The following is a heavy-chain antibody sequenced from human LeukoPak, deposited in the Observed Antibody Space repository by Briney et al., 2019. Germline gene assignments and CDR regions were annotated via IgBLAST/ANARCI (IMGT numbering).Heavy chain of an antibody. Sequence: SETLSLTCTVSGGSISSYYWSWLRQPPGKGLEWIGYIYYSGSTNYNPSLKSRVTISVDTSKNQFSLKLSSVTAADTAVYYCARGRSDYEGTFYFDYWGQGTLVTVSS. J-gene: IGHJ4*02. V-gene: IGHV4-59*01. CDR2: IYYSGST. CDR1: GGSISSYY. D-gene: IGHD5-12*01. CDR3: ARGRSDYEGTFYFDY.